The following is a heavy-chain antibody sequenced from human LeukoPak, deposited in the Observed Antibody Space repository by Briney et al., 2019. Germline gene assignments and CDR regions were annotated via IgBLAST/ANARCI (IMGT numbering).Heavy chain of an antibody. CDR1: GFTFSSYA. V-gene: IGHV3-30-3*01. D-gene: IGHD5-18*01. J-gene: IGHJ6*02. Sequence: GGSLRLSCAASGFTFSSYAMSWVRQAPGKGLEWVAVISIDGNTQYYADSVRGRFSISRDNSKNTLYLEMSSLRGEDTGIFYCAREEYKYGLGALDVWGQGTTVTVSS. CDR3: AREEYKYGLGALDV. CDR2: ISIDGNTQ.